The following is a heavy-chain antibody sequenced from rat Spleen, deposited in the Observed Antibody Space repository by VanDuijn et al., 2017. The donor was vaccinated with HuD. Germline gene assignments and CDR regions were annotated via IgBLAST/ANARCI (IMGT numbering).Heavy chain of an antibody. D-gene: IGHD1-1*01. CDR3: VRPAGTVVPNWFVD. Sequence: EVQLVESGGGLVQPGRSLKLSCAASGFTFSDYYMAWVRQAPKKGLEWVASISYEGSITYFGDSVKGRFTISRDNAKSTLYLQMDSLRSEDTATYYWVRPAGTVVPNWFVDWRQGTLVTVAP. CDR1: GFTFSDYY. V-gene: IGHV5-22*01. CDR2: ISYEGSIT. J-gene: IGHJ3*01.